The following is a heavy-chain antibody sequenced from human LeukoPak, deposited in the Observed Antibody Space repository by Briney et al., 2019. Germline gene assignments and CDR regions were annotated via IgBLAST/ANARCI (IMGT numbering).Heavy chain of an antibody. J-gene: IGHJ4*02. Sequence: PSETLSLTCTVAGGSISSYYWSWIRQPPGKGLEWIGYIYYSGSTNYNPSLKSRVTISVDTSKNQFSLKLSSVTAADTAVYYCGGIAARPLLGRKGADYWGQGTLVTVSS. D-gene: IGHD6-6*01. V-gene: IGHV4-59*12. CDR2: IYYSGST. CDR1: GGSISSYY. CDR3: GGIAARPLLGRKGADY.